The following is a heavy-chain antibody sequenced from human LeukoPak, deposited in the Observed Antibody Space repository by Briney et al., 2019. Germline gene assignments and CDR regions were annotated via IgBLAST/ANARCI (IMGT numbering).Heavy chain of an antibody. J-gene: IGHJ4*02. CDR3: ARGGYYDYVWGSYRPFDY. CDR1: GYTFTSYG. V-gene: IGHV1-18*01. Sequence: GASVKDSCKASGYTFTSYGISWVRQAPGQGLEWMGWISAYNGNTNYAQKLQGRVTMTTDTSTSTAYMELRSLRSDDTAVYYCARGGYYDYVWGSYRPFDYWGQGTLVTVSS. D-gene: IGHD3-16*02. CDR2: ISAYNGNT.